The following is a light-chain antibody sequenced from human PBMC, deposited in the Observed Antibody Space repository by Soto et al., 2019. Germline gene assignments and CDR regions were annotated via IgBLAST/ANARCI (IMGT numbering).Light chain of an antibody. CDR1: SSDVGGYDY. J-gene: IGLJ1*01. V-gene: IGLV2-14*01. CDR3: SSHTSGSTRV. Sequence: QSALTQPASVSGSPGQSIAISCTGTSSDVGGYDYVSWYQQQPDKAPKLMIYEVTKRPSGVSNRFSGSKSGNTASLTISGLQADDEADYYCSSHTSGSTRVFGTGTKVTVL. CDR2: EVT.